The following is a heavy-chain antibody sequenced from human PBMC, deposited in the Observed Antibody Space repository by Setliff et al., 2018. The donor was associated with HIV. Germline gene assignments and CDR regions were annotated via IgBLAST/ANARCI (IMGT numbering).Heavy chain of an antibody. CDR1: GFTFSSYS. CDR2: ISSSSSYI. D-gene: IGHD6-19*01. J-gene: IGHJ4*02. CDR3: ARDVAVASFFNY. Sequence: PGGSLRLSCAASGFTFSSYSMNWVRQAPGKGLEWVSSISSSSSYIYYADSVKGRFTISRDNAKNSLYLQMSSLRAEDTAVYYCARDVAVASFFNYWGQGTLVTVSS. V-gene: IGHV3-21*04.